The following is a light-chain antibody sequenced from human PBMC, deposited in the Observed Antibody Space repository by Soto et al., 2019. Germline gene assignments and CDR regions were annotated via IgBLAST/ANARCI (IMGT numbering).Light chain of an antibody. CDR2: DAS. J-gene: IGKJ4*01. CDR3: QQRSNWLT. CDR1: QSVSSY. Sequence: EIVLTQSPATLSLSPGESATLSCRASQSVSSYLAWYQQQPGQAPRLLIYDASNRATGIPARFSGSGSGTDFTLTISSLEPEDLAVYYCQQRSNWLTFGGGTKVEIK. V-gene: IGKV3-11*01.